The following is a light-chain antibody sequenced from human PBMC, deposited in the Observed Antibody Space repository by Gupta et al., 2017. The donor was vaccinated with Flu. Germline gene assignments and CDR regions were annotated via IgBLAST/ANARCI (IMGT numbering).Light chain of an antibody. Sequence: ITISCTGTSSDVGNSDYVSWYQQDSGKAPKLLIYDVSNRPSGVSSRFSGSKSGNTASLTISGLQAEDETDYYCSSYTSTTTFYVFGTGTKVTVL. CDR2: DVS. V-gene: IGLV2-14*04. J-gene: IGLJ1*01. CDR3: SSYTSTTTFYV. CDR1: SSDVGNSDY.